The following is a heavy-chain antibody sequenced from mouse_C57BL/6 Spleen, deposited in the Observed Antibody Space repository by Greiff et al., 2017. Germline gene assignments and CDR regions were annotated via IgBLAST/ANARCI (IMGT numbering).Heavy chain of an antibody. Sequence: VQLQQSGAELVRPGTSVTVSCKASGYAFTNYLIEWVKQRPGQGLEWIGVINPGSGGTNYKEKFKGKATLAGDKSSSPAYMQLSSLTSEDSAVYFCAMNAVVATSFDYWGQGTLVTVSA. D-gene: IGHD1-1*01. V-gene: IGHV1-54*01. J-gene: IGHJ3*01. CDR3: AMNAVVATSFDY. CDR2: INPGSGGT. CDR1: GYAFTNYL.